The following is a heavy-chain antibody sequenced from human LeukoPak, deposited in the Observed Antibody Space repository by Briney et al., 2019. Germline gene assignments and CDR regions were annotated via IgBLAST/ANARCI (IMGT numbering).Heavy chain of an antibody. Sequence: SSESLSLTCTVSGDSINNHYWSSIRQPPGEGLGWIGFIYTRGSTNYNPSHKSRVAMSGDTSKNQVSLTLNYVTAADPGVYYCARHWIERPITYSYWFDPWGQGTLVTVSS. V-gene: IGHV4-4*09. CDR2: IYTRGST. D-gene: IGHD1-1*01. J-gene: IGHJ5*02. CDR3: ARHWIERPITYSYWFDP. CDR1: GDSINNHY.